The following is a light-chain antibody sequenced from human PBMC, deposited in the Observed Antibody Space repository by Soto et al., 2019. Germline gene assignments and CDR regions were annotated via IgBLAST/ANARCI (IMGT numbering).Light chain of an antibody. CDR1: ENVGTN. Sequence: IVMTQSAATLSVSPGEGVTLSCRASENVGTNLAWYQQKPGQAPRLLIYGSSTRATGIPATFSGSGSGTDFTLTISSLQSVESAIYYCQQYNNWGLSFGGGTKVEIK. CDR2: GSS. J-gene: IGKJ4*01. V-gene: IGKV3D-15*01. CDR3: QQYNNWGLS.